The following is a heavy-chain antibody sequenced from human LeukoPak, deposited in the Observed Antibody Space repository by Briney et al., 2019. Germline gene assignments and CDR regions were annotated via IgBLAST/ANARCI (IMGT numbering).Heavy chain of an antibody. J-gene: IGHJ5*02. D-gene: IGHD3-10*01. CDR3: ARVTTMIRGVIRWFDP. V-gene: IGHV1-18*01. CDR1: GYTFTSYG. CDR2: ISAHNGNT. Sequence: ASVKVSCKASGYTFTSYGISWVRQAPGQGLEWMGWISAHNGNTNYAQKLQGRVTMTTDTSTSTAYMELRSLRSDDTAVYYCARVTTMIRGVIRWFDPWGQGTLVTVSS.